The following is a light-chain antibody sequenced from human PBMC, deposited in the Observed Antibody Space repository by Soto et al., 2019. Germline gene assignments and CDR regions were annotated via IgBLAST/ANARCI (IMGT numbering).Light chain of an antibody. CDR3: QSYDSSLSVV. CDR2: VNS. V-gene: IGLV1-40*01. J-gene: IGLJ2*01. CDR1: SSNIGAGYD. Sequence: QLVLTQPPSVSGAPGQRVTISCTGSSSNIGAGYDVHWYQQLPGAAPKLLIYVNSNRPSGVPDRFSGSKSGTSASLAITGLQAEDEADYHCQSYDSSLSVVFGGGTKLTVL.